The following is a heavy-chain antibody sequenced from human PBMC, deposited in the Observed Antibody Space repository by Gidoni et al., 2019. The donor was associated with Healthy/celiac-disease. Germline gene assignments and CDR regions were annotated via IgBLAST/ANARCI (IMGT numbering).Heavy chain of an antibody. CDR3: ARGGRGYYDFWSGSFDY. CDR1: GGSFSGYY. CDR2: IKHSGST. Sequence: QVQLQQWGAGLLKPSETLSPTCAVYGGSFSGYYWSWIRQPPGKGLEWIGEIKHSGSTNYNPSLKSRVTISVDTSKNQFSLKLSSVTAADTAVYYCARGGRGYYDFWSGSFDYWGQGTLVTVSS. J-gene: IGHJ4*02. D-gene: IGHD3-3*01. V-gene: IGHV4-34*01.